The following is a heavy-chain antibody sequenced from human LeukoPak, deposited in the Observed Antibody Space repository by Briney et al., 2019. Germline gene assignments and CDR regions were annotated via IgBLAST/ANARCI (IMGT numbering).Heavy chain of an antibody. Sequence: GGSLRLSCAASGFTFSNYWMSWVRQAPGKGLEWVANINQDGSEKYYVDSVKGRFTISRDNAKNSLYLQMNSLRAEDTAVYYCARDKEAGAGRFDPWGQGTLVTVSS. J-gene: IGHJ5*02. CDR2: INQDGSEK. CDR3: ARDKEAGAGRFDP. D-gene: IGHD6-13*01. CDR1: GFTFSNYW. V-gene: IGHV3-7*01.